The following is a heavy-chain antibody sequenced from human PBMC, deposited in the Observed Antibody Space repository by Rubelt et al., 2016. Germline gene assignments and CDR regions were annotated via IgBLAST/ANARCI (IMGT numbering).Heavy chain of an antibody. D-gene: IGHD3-9*01. CDR1: GGSISSGGYY. CDR2: IYYSGST. V-gene: IGHV4-31*03. Sequence: QVQLQESGPGLVKPSQTLSLTCTVSGGSISSGGYYWSWIRQHPGKGLEWIGYIYYSGSTYYNPSLKRRVTISLDTSKNEFALKLSYVTAADTAVYYCARNGYFDWLARIDYWGQGTLVTVSS. CDR3: ARNGYFDWLARIDY. J-gene: IGHJ4*02.